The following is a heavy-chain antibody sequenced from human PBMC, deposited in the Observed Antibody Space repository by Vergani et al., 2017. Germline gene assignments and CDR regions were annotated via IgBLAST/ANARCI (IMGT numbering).Heavy chain of an antibody. CDR1: GFSFDEYS. CDR2: ISWDGGSS. V-gene: IGHV3-43*01. CDR3: AKDTNPYSSSVPYY. J-gene: IGHJ4*02. D-gene: IGHD6-13*01. Sequence: EVQLVEFGGVVVQPGGSLRLSCAASGFSFDEYSMHWVRQVPGKGLEWVSLISWDGGSSYYADSVKGRFTISRDNRKNSLYLQMNSLRPEDTAFYYCAKDTNPYSSSVPYYWGQGTVVTVSS.